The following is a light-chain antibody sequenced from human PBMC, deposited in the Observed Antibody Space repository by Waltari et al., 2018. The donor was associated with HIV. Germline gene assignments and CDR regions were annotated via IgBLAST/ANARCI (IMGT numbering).Light chain of an antibody. CDR3: QSYDSNLSGLV. V-gene: IGLV1-40*01. Sequence: HSVLTQPPSVSGAPGQKVTISCTGSRSNIGASYDLPRYQQVPGTAPRLLIHGNNYRPSGVPDRFSASRSGTSASLAITGLQADDEADYYCQSYDSNLSGLVFGGGTKLTVL. CDR2: GNN. CDR1: RSNIGASYD. J-gene: IGLJ2*01.